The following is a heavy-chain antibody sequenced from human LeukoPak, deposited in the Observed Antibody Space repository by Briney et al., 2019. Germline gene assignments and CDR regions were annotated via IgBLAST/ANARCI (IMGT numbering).Heavy chain of an antibody. Sequence: PSETLSLTCAVSGGSISSGGYSWSWIRQPPGKGLEWIGYIYHSGSTYYNPSLKSRVTISVDRSKNQFSLKLSSVTAADTAVYYCARRAVTFPYFDYWGQGTLVTVSS. J-gene: IGHJ4*02. CDR1: GGSISSGGYS. V-gene: IGHV4-30-2*01. CDR3: ARRAVTFPYFDY. CDR2: IYHSGST. D-gene: IGHD4-17*01.